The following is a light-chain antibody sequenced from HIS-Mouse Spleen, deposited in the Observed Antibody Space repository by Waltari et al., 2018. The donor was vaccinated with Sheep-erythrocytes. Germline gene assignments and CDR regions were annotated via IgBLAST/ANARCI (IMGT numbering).Light chain of an antibody. J-gene: IGKJ2*01. CDR2: AAS. CDR1: QGISSY. CDR3: LQDYNYPYT. Sequence: IQLTQSPSFLSASVGDRVPITCRASQGISSYLAWYQQKPGKAPKLLIYAASSLQSGVPSRFSGSGSGTDFTLTISSLQPEDFATYYCLQDYNYPYTFGQGTKLEIK. V-gene: IGKV1-6*01.